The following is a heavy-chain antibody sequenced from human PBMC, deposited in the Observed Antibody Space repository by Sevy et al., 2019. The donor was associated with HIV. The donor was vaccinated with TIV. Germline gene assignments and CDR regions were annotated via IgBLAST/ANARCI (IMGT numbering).Heavy chain of an antibody. V-gene: IGHV3-48*02. CDR2: ISSSSSTI. Sequence: GGSLRLSCAASGFTFSSYSMNWVRQAPGKGLEWVSYISSSSSTIYYADSVKGRFTISRDNAKNSLYLQMNSLRDEDTAVYYCARASTQQLLHYFDYWGQGTLVTVSS. J-gene: IGHJ4*02. D-gene: IGHD6-13*01. CDR3: ARASTQQLLHYFDY. CDR1: GFTFSSYS.